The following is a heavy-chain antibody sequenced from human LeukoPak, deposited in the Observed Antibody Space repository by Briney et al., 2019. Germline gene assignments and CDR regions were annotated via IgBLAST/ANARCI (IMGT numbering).Heavy chain of an antibody. Sequence: SETLSLTCTVSGGSISSGGYYWSWLRQHPGKGLEWIGYIYYSGSTYYNPSLKSRVTISVATSKNQFSLKLSSVTAADTAVYYCARTYCYDSSGYYEDYWGQGTLVTVSS. CDR1: GGSISSGGYY. J-gene: IGHJ4*02. V-gene: IGHV4-31*03. CDR2: IYYSGST. CDR3: ARTYCYDSSGYYEDY. D-gene: IGHD3-22*01.